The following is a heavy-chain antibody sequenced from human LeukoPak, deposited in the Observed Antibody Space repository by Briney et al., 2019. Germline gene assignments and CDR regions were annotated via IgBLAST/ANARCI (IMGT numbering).Heavy chain of an antibody. CDR1: GGSISSYY. CDR3: ARQPARHLYNWFDP. D-gene: IGHD2-2*01. CDR2: IYYSGST. Sequence: SETLSLTCTVSGGSISSYYWSWIRQPPGKGLEWIGYIYYSGSTNYNPSLKSRVTISVDTSKNQFSLKLSSVTAADTAVYYCARQPARHLYNWFDPWGQGTLVTVSS. V-gene: IGHV4-59*01. J-gene: IGHJ5*02.